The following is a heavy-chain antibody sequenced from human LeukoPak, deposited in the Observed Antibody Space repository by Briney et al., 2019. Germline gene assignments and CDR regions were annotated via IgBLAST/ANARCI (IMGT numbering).Heavy chain of an antibody. Sequence: GGSLRLSCAASGFTFSSYGMNWVRQAPGKGLEWVSSISGSGDSTDYADSVKGRFTISRDNSKNTLYLQMNSLRAEDTAVYYCAKRGAVTGTEDYWGQGTLVTVSS. CDR3: AKRGAVTGTEDY. D-gene: IGHD6-19*01. CDR1: GFTFSSYG. V-gene: IGHV3-23*01. J-gene: IGHJ4*02. CDR2: ISGSGDST.